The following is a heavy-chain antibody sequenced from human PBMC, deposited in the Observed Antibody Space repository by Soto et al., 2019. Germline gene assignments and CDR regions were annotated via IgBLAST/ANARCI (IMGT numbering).Heavy chain of an antibody. CDR3: ANSRGGTFLGYHGMDI. CDR1: GGTFSSRA. J-gene: IGHJ6*02. CDR2: IIPVFGRV. D-gene: IGHD3-16*01. V-gene: IGHV1-69*01. Sequence: QVQLVQSGPEVKKTGTSVKVSCKASGGTFSSRAISWVRQAPGQGLERMGGIIPVFGRVNYAEKFQDRVTITADESTGTVYMELTSLRSEDTALSYCANSRGGTFLGYHGMDIWGQGTTVSVSS.